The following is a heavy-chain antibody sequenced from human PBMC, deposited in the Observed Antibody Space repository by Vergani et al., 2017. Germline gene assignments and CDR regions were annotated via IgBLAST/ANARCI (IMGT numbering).Heavy chain of an antibody. CDR2: INYVGWT. V-gene: IGHV4-59*04. Sequence: VQLVESGGGLVKPGGSLRLSCAASGFTFSDFSMSWVRQAPGKGLEWIGSINYVGWTYYIPSLQSRATVFVDTSKNQFSLNLTSVTAADTAVYYCARGRGDNWYCDLWGRGTLVTVSS. D-gene: IGHD3-16*01. J-gene: IGHJ2*01. CDR3: ARGRGDNWYCDL. CDR1: GFTFSDFS.